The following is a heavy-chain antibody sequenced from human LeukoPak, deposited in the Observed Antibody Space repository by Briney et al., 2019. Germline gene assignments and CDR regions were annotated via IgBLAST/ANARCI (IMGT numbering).Heavy chain of an antibody. J-gene: IGHJ6*03. CDR3: ARGRRHCSSTSCRNYYYYYYMDV. CDR1: GGSFSVYY. V-gene: IGHV4-34*01. CDR2: INHSGST. D-gene: IGHD2-2*01. Sequence: SETLSLTCAVYGGSFSVYYWSWIRQPPGKGLEWIGEINHSGSTNYNPSLKSRVTISVDTSKNQFSLKLSSVTAADTAVYYCARGRRHCSSTSCRNYYYYYYMDVWGKGTTVTVSS.